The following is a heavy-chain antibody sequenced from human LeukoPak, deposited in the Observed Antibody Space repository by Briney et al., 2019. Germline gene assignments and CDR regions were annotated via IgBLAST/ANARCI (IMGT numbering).Heavy chain of an antibody. Sequence: ASVKVSCKASGYTFTSYDINWVRQGTGQGLEWMGWMSPNSGSTGYAQKVQGRVTMTTDTSTSTAYMELRSLRSDDTAVYYCARWRGFTGSIDENWFDPWGQGTLVTVSS. CDR1: GYTFTSYD. J-gene: IGHJ5*02. CDR2: MSPNSGST. CDR3: ARWRGFTGSIDENWFDP. D-gene: IGHD3-3*01. V-gene: IGHV1-8*02.